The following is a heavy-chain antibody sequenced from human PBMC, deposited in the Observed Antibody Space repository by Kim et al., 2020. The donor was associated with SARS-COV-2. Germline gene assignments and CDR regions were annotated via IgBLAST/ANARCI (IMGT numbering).Heavy chain of an antibody. CDR1: GHTFTSYA. V-gene: IGHV1-3*01. CDR2: INAGNGNT. Sequence: ASVKVSCKASGHTFTSYAMHWVRQAPGQRLEWMGWINAGNGNTKYSQKFQGRVTITRDTSASTAYMELSSLRSEDTAVYYCARDPFGYVWGSYPQGPFDYWGQGTLVTVSS. J-gene: IGHJ4*02. D-gene: IGHD3-16*02. CDR3: ARDPFGYVWGSYPQGPFDY.